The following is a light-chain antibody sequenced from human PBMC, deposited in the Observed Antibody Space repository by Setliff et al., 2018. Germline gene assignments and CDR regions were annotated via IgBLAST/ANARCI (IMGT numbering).Light chain of an antibody. CDR1: SSDVGGYNY. Sequence: QSALTQPRSVSGSPGQSVTISCTGTSSDVGGYNYVSWYQQHPGKAPKLMIYEVDKRPSGVPDRFSGSKSGNTASLTISGLQTEDEVDYYCCSYAGSFTWVVGGGTK. CDR2: EVD. J-gene: IGLJ3*02. CDR3: CSYAGSFTWV. V-gene: IGLV2-11*01.